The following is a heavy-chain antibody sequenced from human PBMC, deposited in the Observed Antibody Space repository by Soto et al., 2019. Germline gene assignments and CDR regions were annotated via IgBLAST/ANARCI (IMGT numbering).Heavy chain of an antibody. CDR1: GFTFSSYA. D-gene: IGHD3-16*01. CDR2: ISGSGGST. CDR3: AKVLRGGAMPGPDY. V-gene: IGHV3-23*01. Sequence: EVPLLESGGGLVQPGGSLRLSFAASGFTFSSYAMSWVRQAPGKGLEWVSAISGSGGSTYYADSVKGRFTISSDNSKNTLYLQMNSLRAEDTAVYYCAKVLRGGAMPGPDYWGQGTLVTVSS. J-gene: IGHJ4*02.